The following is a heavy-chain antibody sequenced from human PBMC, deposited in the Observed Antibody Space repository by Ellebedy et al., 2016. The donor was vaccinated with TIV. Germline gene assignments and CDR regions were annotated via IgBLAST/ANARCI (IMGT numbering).Heavy chain of an antibody. Sequence: PGGSLRLSCAASGFTFSSYWMHWVRQAPGKGLVWVSRINGDGGPTRYADSVKGRITISRDNAKNTLFLQMNSLKAEDTAVYYCARARTSASDSVESYPHYWGQGTLVTVSS. D-gene: IGHD2-2*01. J-gene: IGHJ4*02. CDR1: GFTFSSYW. V-gene: IGHV3-74*01. CDR2: INGDGGPT. CDR3: ARARTSASDSVESYPHY.